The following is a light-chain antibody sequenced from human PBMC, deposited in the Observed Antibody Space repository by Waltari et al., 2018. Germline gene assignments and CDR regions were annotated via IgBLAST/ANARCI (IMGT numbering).Light chain of an antibody. V-gene: IGKV2-30*01. J-gene: IGKJ1*01. Sequence: VLTQSHPSLSATLAQTAAIPSRSSQILKNVDGNTYLNWFHQRPGQSPRRLIYKVSRRDSGVPDRFTGSGSGTDFTLEIIKVEAEDVGFYYCMQGTQWPPWTFGQGTRVEIK. CDR3: MQGTQWPPWT. CDR2: KVS. CDR1: QILKNVDGNTY.